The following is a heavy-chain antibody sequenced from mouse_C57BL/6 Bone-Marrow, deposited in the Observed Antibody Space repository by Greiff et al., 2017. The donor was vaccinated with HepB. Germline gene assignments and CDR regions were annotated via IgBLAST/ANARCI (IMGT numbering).Heavy chain of an antibody. Sequence: EVQLVESGGGLVQPGGSLSLSCAASGFTFTDYYMSWVRQPPGKALEWLGFIRNKANGYTTEYSASVKGQFTISRDNSQSILYLQSNALRAEDSATYYCARSPYYSNALFAYWGQGTLVTVSA. CDR1: GFTFTDYY. D-gene: IGHD2-5*01. CDR2: IRNKANGYTT. V-gene: IGHV7-3*01. CDR3: ARSPYYSNALFAY. J-gene: IGHJ3*01.